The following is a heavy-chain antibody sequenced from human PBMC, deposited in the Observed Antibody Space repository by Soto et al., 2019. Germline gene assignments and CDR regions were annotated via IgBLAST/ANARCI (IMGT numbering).Heavy chain of an antibody. J-gene: IGHJ4*02. CDR3: ARHANRNYGLYYFDY. V-gene: IGHV4-59*08. Sequence: SETLSLTCTVSGGSISGYFWSWIRQPPGKGLGWIGYLYYSGSTNYNPSLRSRVTISVDTSRNQFSLKLSSVTAADTAVYYCARHANRNYGLYYFDYWGQGTLVTLSS. D-gene: IGHD4-4*01. CDR2: LYYSGST. CDR1: GGSISGYF.